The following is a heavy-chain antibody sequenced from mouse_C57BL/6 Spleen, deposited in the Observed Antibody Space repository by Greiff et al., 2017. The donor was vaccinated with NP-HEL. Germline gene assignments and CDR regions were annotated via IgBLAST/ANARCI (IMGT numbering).Heavy chain of an antibody. CDR1: GYTFTSYW. V-gene: IGHV1-59*01. J-gene: IGHJ2*01. D-gene: IGHD1-1*01. CDR2: IDPSDSYT. Sequence: VQLQQPGAELVRPGPSVKLSCKASGYTFTSYWMHWVKQRPGQGLEWIGVIDPSDSYTNYNQKFKGKATLTVDTSSSTAYMQLSSLTSEDSAVYYCARRAITTVVATDFDYWGQGTTLTVSS. CDR3: ARRAITTVVATDFDY.